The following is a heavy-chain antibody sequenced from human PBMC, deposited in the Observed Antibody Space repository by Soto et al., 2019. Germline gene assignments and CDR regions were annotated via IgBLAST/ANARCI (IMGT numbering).Heavy chain of an antibody. Sequence: EVQLVESGGGLVQPGGSLRLSCAASGFTFSSYEMSWVRQAPGRGLEWVSYISGSGSAIYYADSVKGRFTISRDNAKSSLYLLMNSLRAEDTALYYCARATYDDYWGQGTLVTVSS. CDR2: ISGSGSAI. CDR1: GFTFSSYE. D-gene: IGHD3-3*01. CDR3: ARATYDDY. V-gene: IGHV3-48*03. J-gene: IGHJ4*02.